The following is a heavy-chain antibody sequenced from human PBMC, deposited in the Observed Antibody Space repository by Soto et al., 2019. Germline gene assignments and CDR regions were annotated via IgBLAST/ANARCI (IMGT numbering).Heavy chain of an antibody. Sequence: GGSLRLSCAASGFTFSSYGMHWVRQAPGKGLEWVAVISYDGSNKYYADSVKGRFTISRDNPKNTLYLQMNSLRAEDTAVYYCAKDPNPYYSNYFGSTHLGVMDVWGQGTTVTVSS. CDR2: ISYDGSNK. J-gene: IGHJ6*02. V-gene: IGHV3-30*18. D-gene: IGHD4-4*01. CDR1: GFTFSSYG. CDR3: AKDPNPYYSNYFGSTHLGVMDV.